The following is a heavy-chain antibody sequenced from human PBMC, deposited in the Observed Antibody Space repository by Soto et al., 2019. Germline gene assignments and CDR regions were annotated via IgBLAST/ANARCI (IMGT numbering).Heavy chain of an antibody. CDR2: ISYDGSNA. Sequence: QVLLVESGGGVVQPGMSLRLSCAASGFSFNNYGMHWVRQAPGKGLEWVAVISYDGSNAYYADFVKGRFTASRDNCKNTLYLQMNSLRTEDTAVYFCAKAWLRTTNNWFDPWGQGTMVTVSS. V-gene: IGHV3-30*18. CDR1: GFSFNNYG. CDR3: AKAWLRTTNNWFDP. D-gene: IGHD5-12*01. J-gene: IGHJ5*02.